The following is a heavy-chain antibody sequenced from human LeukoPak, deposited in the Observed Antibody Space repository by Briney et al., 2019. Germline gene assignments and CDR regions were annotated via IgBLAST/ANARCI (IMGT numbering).Heavy chain of an antibody. CDR3: ATSTYCSGGSCYSRTFQY. D-gene: IGHD2-15*01. CDR2: INSDGSST. V-gene: IGHV3-74*01. J-gene: IGHJ4*02. CDR1: GFTFSSYW. Sequence: GGSLRLSCAASGFTFSSYWMHWVRQAPGKGLVWDSRINSDGSSTTYADSVKGRFTISRDNAKNTLYLQMNSLRAEDTAVYYCATSTYCSGGSCYSRTFQYWGQGTLVTVSS.